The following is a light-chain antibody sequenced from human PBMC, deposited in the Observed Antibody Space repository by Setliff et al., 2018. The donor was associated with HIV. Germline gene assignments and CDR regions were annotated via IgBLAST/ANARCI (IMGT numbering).Light chain of an antibody. CDR1: SSDVGGYSY. V-gene: IGLV2-14*01. CDR3: SSYAISNTLP. Sequence: QSALAQPASVSGSPGQSITISCTGNSSDVGGYSYVCWYQQHPGRAPKLIIYEVRNRPSGVSNRFSGSKSGNTASLTSSGLQAEDEADYYCSSYAISNTLPFGTGTKGTVL. J-gene: IGLJ1*01. CDR2: EVR.